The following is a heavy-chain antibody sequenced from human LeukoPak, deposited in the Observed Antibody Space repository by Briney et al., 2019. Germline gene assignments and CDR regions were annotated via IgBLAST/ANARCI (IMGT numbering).Heavy chain of an antibody. J-gene: IGHJ6*04. CDR3: AELGITMIGGV. CDR2: ISGSGDST. CDR1: GFTFSNYA. V-gene: IGHV3-23*01. Sequence: PGGSLRLSCAAPGFTFSNYAVRWVRQAPGKGLEWVSGISGSGDSTYYADSVKGRFTISRDNSKNTLYLQMNSLRAEDTAVYYCAELGITMIGGVWGKGTTVTISS. D-gene: IGHD3-10*02.